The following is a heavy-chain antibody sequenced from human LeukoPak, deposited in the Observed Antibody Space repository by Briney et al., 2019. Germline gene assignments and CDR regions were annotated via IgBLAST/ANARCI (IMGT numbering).Heavy chain of an antibody. J-gene: IGHJ6*02. V-gene: IGHV1-18*01. CDR3: ARVAARPSRAYYYYGMDV. Sequence: ASVKVSCKASGYTFTSYGISWVRQAPGQGLEWMGWISAYNGNTNYAQKLQGRVTMTTDTSTSTAYMELRSLRSDDTAVYYCARVAARPSRAYYYYGMDVWGQGTTVTVSS. CDR2: ISAYNGNT. CDR1: GYTFTSYG. D-gene: IGHD6-6*01.